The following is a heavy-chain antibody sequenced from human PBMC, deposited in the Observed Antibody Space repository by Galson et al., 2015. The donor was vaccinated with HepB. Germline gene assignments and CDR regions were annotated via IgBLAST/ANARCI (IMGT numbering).Heavy chain of an antibody. J-gene: IGHJ5*02. CDR2: ISYDGSNK. CDR1: GFTFSSYA. CDR3: ARAMDNWNDVSWFDP. V-gene: IGHV3-30-3*01. D-gene: IGHD1-20*01. Sequence: SLRLSCAASGFTFSSYAMHWVRQAPGKGLEWVAVISYDGSNKYYADSVKGRFTISRDNSKNALYLQMNSLRAEDTAVYYCARAMDNWNDVSWFDPWGQGTLVTVSS.